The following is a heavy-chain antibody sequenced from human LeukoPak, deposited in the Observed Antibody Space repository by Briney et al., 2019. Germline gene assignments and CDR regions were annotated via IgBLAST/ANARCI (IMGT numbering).Heavy chain of an antibody. Sequence: PGGSLRLSCAASGFTFSSYGMHWVRRAPGKGLECVAVISYGGSNTYYADSVKGRFTISRDNSKNTLYLQMDSLRAEDTAVYYCAKGGYSRIAGTFDSLGQGTLVTVSS. V-gene: IGHV3-30*18. CDR2: ISYGGSNT. J-gene: IGHJ4*02. CDR1: GFTFSSYG. CDR3: AKGGYSRIAGTFDS. D-gene: IGHD5-12*01.